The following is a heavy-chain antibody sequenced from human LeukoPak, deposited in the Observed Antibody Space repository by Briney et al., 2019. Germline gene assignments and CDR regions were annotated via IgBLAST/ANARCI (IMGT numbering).Heavy chain of an antibody. V-gene: IGHV3-7*01. CDR1: GFTLSSHW. D-gene: IGHD2/OR15-2a*01. Sequence: AGGPLRHSCAASGFTLSSHWMSWVRQAPGKGLEWVANIKQDGSEKYYVDSVKGRFTISRDNAKNSLYLQMNSLRAEDTAVYYCARDSPVILAGGFDPWGQGTLVTVSS. CDR2: IKQDGSEK. CDR3: ARDSPVILAGGFDP. J-gene: IGHJ5*02.